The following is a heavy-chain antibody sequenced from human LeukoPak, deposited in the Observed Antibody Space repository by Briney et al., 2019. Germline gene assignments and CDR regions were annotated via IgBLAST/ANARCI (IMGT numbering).Heavy chain of an antibody. CDR2: IYYSGST. CDR3: ARMGYSSLYYYYYYMDV. V-gene: IGHV4-59*01. D-gene: IGHD6-13*01. Sequence: SETPSLTCTVSGGSISSYYWSWIRQPPGKGLEWIGYIYYSGSTNYNPSLESRVTISVDTSKNQFSLKLSSVTAADTAVYYCARMGYSSLYYYYYYMDVWGKGTTVTVSS. CDR1: GGSISSYY. J-gene: IGHJ6*03.